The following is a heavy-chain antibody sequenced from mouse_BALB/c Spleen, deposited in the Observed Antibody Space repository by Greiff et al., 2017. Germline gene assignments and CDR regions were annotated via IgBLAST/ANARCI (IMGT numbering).Heavy chain of an antibody. V-gene: IGHV1-9*01. J-gene: IGHJ4*01. Sequence: VKLQESGAELMKPGASVKISCKATGYTFSSYWIEWVKQRPGHGLEWIGEILPGSGSTNYNEKFKGKATFTADTSSNTAYMQLSSLTSEDSAVHYCAPGGLRRYAMDYWGQGTSVTVSS. CDR1: GYTFSSYW. CDR2: ILPGSGST. CDR3: APGGLRRYAMDY. D-gene: IGHD2-4*01.